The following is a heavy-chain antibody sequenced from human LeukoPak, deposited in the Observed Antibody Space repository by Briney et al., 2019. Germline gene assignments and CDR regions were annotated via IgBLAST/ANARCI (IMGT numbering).Heavy chain of an antibody. CDR1: GSTLSTNA. J-gene: IGHJ4*02. Sequence: GGSLRLSCLTSGSTLSTNAMSWVRQAPGKGLEWISGVSGSGASTYYADSVKGRFTISRDDSRNTLYLQMNSLRGDDTAVYYCAKDVGKWESLHFFDYWGQGTLVTVSS. CDR2: VSGSGAST. D-gene: IGHD1-26*01. CDR3: AKDVGKWESLHFFDY. V-gene: IGHV3-23*01.